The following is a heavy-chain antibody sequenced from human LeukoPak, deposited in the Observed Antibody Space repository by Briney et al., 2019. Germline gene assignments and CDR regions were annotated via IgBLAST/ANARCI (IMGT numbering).Heavy chain of an antibody. V-gene: IGHV4-59*01. D-gene: IGHD4-17*01. CDR1: GGSISSYY. CDR2: IYYSGST. CDR3: AGNYGDYNFDY. J-gene: IGHJ4*02. Sequence: SETLSLTCSVSGGSISSYYWSWIRQPPGKGLEWIGYIYYSGSTNYNPSLKSRVTISVDTSKNQFSLKLSSVTAADTAVYYCAGNYGDYNFDYWGQGTLVTVSS.